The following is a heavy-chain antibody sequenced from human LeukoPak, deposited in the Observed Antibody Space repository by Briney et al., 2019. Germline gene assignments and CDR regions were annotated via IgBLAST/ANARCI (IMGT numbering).Heavy chain of an antibody. D-gene: IGHD1-26*01. V-gene: IGHV1-2*02. Sequence: SLKVSCKAYGYTFTDYYMHWVRQAPGQGLEWMGWINPNSGGTNYAQKFQGRVTMTRDTSISTAYMELSRLRSDDTAVYYCAREGPIVGATHLVDYWGQGTLVTVSS. CDR3: AREGPIVGATHLVDY. CDR1: GYTFTDYY. CDR2: INPNSGGT. J-gene: IGHJ4*02.